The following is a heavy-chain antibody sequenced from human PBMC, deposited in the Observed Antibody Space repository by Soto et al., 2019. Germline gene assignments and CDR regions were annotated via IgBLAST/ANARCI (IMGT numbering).Heavy chain of an antibody. CDR2: LYYSGNT. CDR3: ARGGGSTFNRFDP. V-gene: IGHV4-39*01. D-gene: IGHD2-15*01. J-gene: IGHJ5*02. Sequence: QLQLQESGPGLVKPSETLSLTCTVSGGSISSFNYFWGWIRQPPGKGLEWIGSLYYSGNTYYNPSLQSRVTISVDTSKKQCTLTLRSVTAADTAVYYCARGGGSTFNRFDPWGQGTRVTVSP. CDR1: GGSISSFNYF.